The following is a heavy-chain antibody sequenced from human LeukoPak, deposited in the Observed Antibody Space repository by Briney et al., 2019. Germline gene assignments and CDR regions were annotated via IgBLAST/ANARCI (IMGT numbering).Heavy chain of an antibody. D-gene: IGHD6-19*01. J-gene: IGHJ5*02. Sequence: SETLSLTCTVSGGSISSSSYYWGWIRQPPGKGLEWIGSIYYSGSTYYNPSLKSRVTISVDTSKNQFSLKLSSVTAADTAVYYCARLEWLGNPYNWFNPWGQGTLVTVSS. CDR2: IYYSGST. CDR1: GGSISSSSYY. CDR3: ARLEWLGNPYNWFNP. V-gene: IGHV4-39*01.